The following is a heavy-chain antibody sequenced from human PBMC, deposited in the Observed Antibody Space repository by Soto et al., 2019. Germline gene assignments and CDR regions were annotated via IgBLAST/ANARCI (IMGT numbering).Heavy chain of an antibody. CDR1: GFTFNNAW. CDR2: IKSNTDGGTA. D-gene: IGHD1-1*01. Sequence: EVQLVESGGGLVNPGGSLRLSCAASGFTFNNAWMSWVRQAPGKGLEWGGRIKSNTDGGTADYAAPVNGRFTVSRDDSKTTVYLQMNSLKTEDTAVYYCATDLKTGTERGKFDYWGQGTLVTVSS. V-gene: IGHV3-15*01. CDR3: ATDLKTGTERGKFDY. J-gene: IGHJ4*02.